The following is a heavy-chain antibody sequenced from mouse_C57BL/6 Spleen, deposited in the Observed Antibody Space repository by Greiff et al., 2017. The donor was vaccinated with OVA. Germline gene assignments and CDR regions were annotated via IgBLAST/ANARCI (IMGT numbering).Heavy chain of an antibody. CDR2: IYPGDGDT. Sequence: VMLVESGPELVKPGASVKISCKASGYAFSSSWMNWVKQRPGKGLEWIGRIYPGDGDTNYNGKFKGKATLTADKSSSTAYMQLSSLTSEDSAVYFCARHGSSPYYFDYWGQGTTLTVSS. CDR1: GYAFSSSW. V-gene: IGHV1-82*01. CDR3: ARHGSSPYYFDY. J-gene: IGHJ2*01. D-gene: IGHD1-1*01.